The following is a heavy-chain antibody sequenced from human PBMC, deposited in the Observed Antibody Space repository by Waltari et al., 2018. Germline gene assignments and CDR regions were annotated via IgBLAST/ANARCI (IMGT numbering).Heavy chain of an antibody. V-gene: IGHV3-30*18. J-gene: IGHJ6*02. CDR1: GFTFSSYG. CDR3: AKGLTDVVVTAYYYYGMDV. CDR2: ISYDGSNK. Sequence: QVQLVESGGGVVQPGRSLRLSCAASGFTFSSYGMHWVRQAPGKGLEWVAVISYDGSNKYYADSVNGRFTISRDNSKNTLYLQMNSLRAEDTAVYYCAKGLTDVVVTAYYYYGMDVWGQGTTVTVSS. D-gene: IGHD2-21*02.